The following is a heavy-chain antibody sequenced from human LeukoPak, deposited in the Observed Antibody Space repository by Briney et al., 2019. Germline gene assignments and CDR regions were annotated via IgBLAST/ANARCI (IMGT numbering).Heavy chain of an antibody. Sequence: GGSLRLSCAASGFTFTSYWMSWVRQAPGKGLEWVANIKQDGSEKYYVDSVKGRFTISRDNAKNSLYLQMNSLRAEDTAVYYCARAVLDILTGYEHFDYWGQGTLVTVSS. CDR2: IKQDGSEK. CDR3: ARAVLDILTGYEHFDY. V-gene: IGHV3-7*01. J-gene: IGHJ4*02. CDR1: GFTFTSYW. D-gene: IGHD3-9*01.